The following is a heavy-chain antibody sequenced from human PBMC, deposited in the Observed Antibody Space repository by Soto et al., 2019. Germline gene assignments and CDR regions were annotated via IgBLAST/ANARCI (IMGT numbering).Heavy chain of an antibody. J-gene: IGHJ4*02. Sequence: QVQLVQSGAEVKKPGASVKVSCKASGYTFTSYGISWVRQAPGQGLEWMGWISAYNGNTNYAQKLQGRVTMTTDTSTSTAYRELRSLRSDDTAVYYCARETPIAAGTVGETDYWGQGTLVTVSS. CDR1: GYTFTSYG. D-gene: IGHD6-6*01. CDR3: ARETPIAAGTVGETDY. V-gene: IGHV1-18*01. CDR2: ISAYNGNT.